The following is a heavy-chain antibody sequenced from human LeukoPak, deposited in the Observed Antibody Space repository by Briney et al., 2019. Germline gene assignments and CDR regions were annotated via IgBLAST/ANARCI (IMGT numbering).Heavy chain of an antibody. D-gene: IGHD3-22*01. CDR3: ARARNNYDSSGYSALDY. V-gene: IGHV3-33*01. Sequence: GRSLRLSCAASGFSFSSYGMHWVRQAPGKGLEWVASLWYDGTNKYYADSVKGRFTISRDNSKNTLYLQMNSPRAEDTAVYYCARARNNYDSSGYSALDYWGQGTLVTVSS. CDR1: GFSFSSYG. CDR2: LWYDGTNK. J-gene: IGHJ4*02.